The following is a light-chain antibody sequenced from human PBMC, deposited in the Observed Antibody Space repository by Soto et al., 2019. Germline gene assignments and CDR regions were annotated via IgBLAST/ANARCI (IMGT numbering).Light chain of an antibody. V-gene: IGKV3-11*01. Sequence: VVLTQSPATLSLSPGERATLSFRASQSVSSYLAWYQQKPGQAPRLLIYDASNRATGIPARFSGSGSGTDFTLTISSLEPEDFAVYYCQQRSNWPLFGGGTKVDI. J-gene: IGKJ4*01. CDR2: DAS. CDR1: QSVSSY. CDR3: QQRSNWPL.